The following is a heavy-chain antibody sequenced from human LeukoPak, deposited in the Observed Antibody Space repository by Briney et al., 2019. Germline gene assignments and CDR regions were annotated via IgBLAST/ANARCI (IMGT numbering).Heavy chain of an antibody. D-gene: IGHD6-19*01. J-gene: IGHJ4*02. CDR3: ARPIAVAGLYFDY. V-gene: IGHV4-34*01. CDR2: INHSGST. Sequence: PSETLSLTCAVYGGSFSGYYWSWIRQPPGKGLEWIGEINHSGSTYYNPSLKSRVTISVDTSKNQFSLKLSSVTAADTAVYYCARPIAVAGLYFDYWGQGTLVTVSS. CDR1: GGSFSGYY.